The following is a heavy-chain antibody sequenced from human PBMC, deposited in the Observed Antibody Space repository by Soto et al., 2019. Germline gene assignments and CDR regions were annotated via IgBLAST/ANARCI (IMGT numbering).Heavy chain of an antibody. V-gene: IGHV3-48*01. J-gene: IGHJ6*03. CDR1: GISFSTYA. Sequence: GGSLRLACAASGISFSTYAMNWVRQAPGKGLEWVSYISSGSSTIYYAESVKGRFTISRDNAKKSLFLQMNSLRAEDTAVYYCAVDHYYMAVWGKGTTVTVSS. CDR2: ISSGSSTI. CDR3: AVDHYYMAV. D-gene: IGHD3-9*01.